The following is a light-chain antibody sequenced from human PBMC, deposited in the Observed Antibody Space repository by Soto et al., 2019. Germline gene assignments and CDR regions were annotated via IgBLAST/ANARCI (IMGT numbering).Light chain of an antibody. CDR1: QGIRND. J-gene: IGKJ5*01. CDR3: QQLFDSPIT. V-gene: IGKV1-17*01. CDR2: AAS. Sequence: IQMTQSPSSLSASVGDRATITCRASQGIRNDLGWYQQKPGKAPKLLIYAASSLESGVPSRFSATVSGTEFSLTITSLQPEDFATYYCQQLFDSPITFGQGTRLEIK.